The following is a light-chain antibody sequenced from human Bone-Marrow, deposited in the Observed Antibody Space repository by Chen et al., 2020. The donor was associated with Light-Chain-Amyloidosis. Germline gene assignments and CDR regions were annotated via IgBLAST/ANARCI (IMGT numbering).Light chain of an antibody. Sequence: SYVLTQPSSVSVAPGQTATIACGGNNIGSTSVPWYQQTPGQAPLLVVYDDSDRPSGIPERLSGSNSGNTATLTISRVEAGDEAVYYCQVWDRSSDRPVFGGGTKLTVL. CDR1: NIGSTS. CDR3: QVWDRSSDRPV. V-gene: IGLV3-21*02. J-gene: IGLJ3*02. CDR2: DDS.